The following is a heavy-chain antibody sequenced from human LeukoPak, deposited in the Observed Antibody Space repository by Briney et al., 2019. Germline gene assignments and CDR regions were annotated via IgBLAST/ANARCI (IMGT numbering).Heavy chain of an antibody. CDR2: MNPNSGNT. CDR1: GYTFTSYD. CDR3: ARHGCSSTSCYPELNWFDP. D-gene: IGHD2-2*01. Sequence: ASVKVSCKASGYTFTSYDINWVRQATGQGLEWMGWMNPNSGNTGYAQKFQGRVTMTRNTSISTAYMELSGLRSEDTAVYYCARHGCSSTSCYPELNWFDPWGQGTLVTVSS. J-gene: IGHJ5*02. V-gene: IGHV1-8*01.